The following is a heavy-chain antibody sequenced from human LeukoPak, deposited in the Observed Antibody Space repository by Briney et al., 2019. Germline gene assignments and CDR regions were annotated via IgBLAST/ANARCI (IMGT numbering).Heavy chain of an antibody. CDR2: IIPIFGTA. CDR1: GGTFSSYA. CDR3: ATDRRGSNDY. Sequence: GASVKVSCKASGGTFSSYAISWVRQAPGQGLEWMGGIIPIFGTANYAQKFQGRVTITADKSTSTAYMEPSSLRSEDTAVYYCATDRRGSNDYWGQGTLVTVSS. J-gene: IGHJ4*02. V-gene: IGHV1-69*06. D-gene: IGHD3-10*01.